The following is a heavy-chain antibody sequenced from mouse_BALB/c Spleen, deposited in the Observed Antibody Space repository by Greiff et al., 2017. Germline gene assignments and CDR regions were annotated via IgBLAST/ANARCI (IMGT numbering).Heavy chain of an antibody. J-gene: IGHJ3*01. V-gene: IGHV8-8-1*01. CDR1: GFSLSTYGTA. CDR3: ASSWLLRPSFAY. CDR2: IGSDDSK. Sequence: QVQLKQSGPGILQPSQTLCLTCSFSGFSLSTYGTALNWLRQPSGKGLEWLVQIGSDDSKHYNPFLKRRITISKDTSNSQVFLKITSVDTEDSATYYCASSWLLRPSFAYWGQGTLVTVSA. D-gene: IGHD2-3*01.